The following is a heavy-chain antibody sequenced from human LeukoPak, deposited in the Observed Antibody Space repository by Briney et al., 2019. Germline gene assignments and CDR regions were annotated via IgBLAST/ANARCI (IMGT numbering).Heavy chain of an antibody. D-gene: IGHD1-7*01. V-gene: IGHV3-7*01. CDR2: IKQGGSEK. J-gene: IGHJ4*02. CDR1: RFNFRSYW. CDR3: ARGVSSNWDYLYFDY. Sequence: PGGSLRLSSAASRFNFRSYWMSWVRQAPGKGLEWVANIKQGGSEKYYVDSVKGRFTISRDDAKSSLYLQMNSLRAEDTAVYYCARGVSSNWDYLYFDYWGQGALVTVSS.